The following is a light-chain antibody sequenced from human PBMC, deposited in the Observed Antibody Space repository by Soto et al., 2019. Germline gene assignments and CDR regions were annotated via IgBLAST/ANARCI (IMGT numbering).Light chain of an antibody. Sequence: VLTQSPGTLSVSPGERVTVTCGASQSVTGNYLAWYQQKPGQAPRLLIYGASYRATGIPDRFSGSGSGPYLSLTISRLEPEDFAVYCCQQYGSTPPTFGQGTKVEMK. CDR3: QQYGSTPPT. CDR1: QSVTGNY. V-gene: IGKV3-20*01. CDR2: GAS. J-gene: IGKJ1*01.